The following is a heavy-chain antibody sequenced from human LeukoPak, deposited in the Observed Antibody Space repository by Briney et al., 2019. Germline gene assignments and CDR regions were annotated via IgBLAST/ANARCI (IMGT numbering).Heavy chain of an antibody. CDR3: ARENDYYDSSGYYPQYDAFDI. D-gene: IGHD3-22*01. Sequence: GGSLRLSCAASGFTVSSNYMSWVRQAPGKGLEWVSVIYSGGSTYYADSVKGRFTISRDNSKNTLYLQMNSLRAEDTAVYYCARENDYYDSSGYYPQYDAFDIWGQGTMVTVSS. J-gene: IGHJ3*02. V-gene: IGHV3-66*01. CDR1: GFTVSSNY. CDR2: IYSGGST.